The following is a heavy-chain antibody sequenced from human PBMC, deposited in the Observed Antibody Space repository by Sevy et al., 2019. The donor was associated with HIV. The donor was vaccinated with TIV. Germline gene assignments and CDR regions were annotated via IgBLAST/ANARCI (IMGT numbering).Heavy chain of an antibody. D-gene: IGHD6-13*01. J-gene: IGHJ6*03. CDR1: GFTFSSYW. CDR2: INSDGSST. Sequence: GGSLRLSCAASGFTFSSYWMHWVRQAPGKGLVWVSRINSDGSSTRYADSVKGRFTISRDNAKNTLYLQMNSLRAEDTAVYYCARVVCSGSSWCYYYYYMDVWGKGTTVTVSS. V-gene: IGHV3-74*01. CDR3: ARVVCSGSSWCYYYYYMDV.